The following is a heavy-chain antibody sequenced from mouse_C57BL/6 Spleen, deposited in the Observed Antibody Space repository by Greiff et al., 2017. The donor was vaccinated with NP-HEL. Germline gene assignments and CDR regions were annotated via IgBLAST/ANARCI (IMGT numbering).Heavy chain of an antibody. CDR3: ASKGYGTQTSWFAY. J-gene: IGHJ3*01. D-gene: IGHD1-1*01. Sequence: QVQLQQPGAELVKPGASVKMSCKASGYTFTSYWITWVKQRPGQGLEWIGDIYPGSGSTNYNEKFKSKATLTVDTSSSTAYMQLSSLTSEDSAVYDGASKGYGTQTSWFAYWGQGTLVTVSA. CDR2: IYPGSGST. V-gene: IGHV1-55*01. CDR1: GYTFTSYW.